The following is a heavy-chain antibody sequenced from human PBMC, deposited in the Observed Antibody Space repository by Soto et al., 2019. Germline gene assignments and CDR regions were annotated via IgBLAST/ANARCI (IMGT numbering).Heavy chain of an antibody. CDR1: GFTFSNYA. CDR3: TKVRGDPV. V-gene: IGHV3-23*01. J-gene: IGHJ6*04. CDR2: ISAGRST. D-gene: IGHD4-17*01. Sequence: EVQVLESGGDLIQPGGSLRLSCAASGFTFSNYAMNWVRQAPGKGPEWVSGISAGRSTYYADSVKGRFTISRDNSKSTLFLQMDSLRAEDTALYYCTKVRGDPVWGKGTTVTVSS.